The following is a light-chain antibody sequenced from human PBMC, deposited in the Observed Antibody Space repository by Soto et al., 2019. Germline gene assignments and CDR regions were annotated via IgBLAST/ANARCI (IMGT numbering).Light chain of an antibody. J-gene: IGKJ1*01. V-gene: IGKV1-12*01. CDR3: QQGNSFPRT. CDR2: GSS. Sequence: DIQMTQSPSYVSASVGDTVTIACRASQYIGTWLAWYQQKPGKAPNLLIYGSSTLQSGVPSRFTGSGSGTDFTLTITGLQPKDFATYFCQQGNSFPRTFGQGTKVEIK. CDR1: QYIGTW.